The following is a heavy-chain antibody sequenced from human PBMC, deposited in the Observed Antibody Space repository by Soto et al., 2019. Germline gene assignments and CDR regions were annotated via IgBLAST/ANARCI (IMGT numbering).Heavy chain of an antibody. J-gene: IGHJ4*02. CDR3: ARRPGGSFDY. D-gene: IGHD1-26*01. CDR2: IYYSGST. Sequence: SETLSLTCTVSGGSISSTSYNWGWIRQPPGRGLEWIGTIYYSGSTYYSPSLKSRVTISIDTSKNQFSLKLSSVTAADTAVYYCARRPGGSFDYWGQGTLVTVSS. V-gene: IGHV4-39*01. CDR1: GGSISSTSYN.